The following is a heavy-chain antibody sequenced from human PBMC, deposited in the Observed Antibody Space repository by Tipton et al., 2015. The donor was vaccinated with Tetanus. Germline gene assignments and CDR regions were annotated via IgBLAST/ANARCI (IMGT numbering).Heavy chain of an antibody. CDR1: GGSISSADYY. V-gene: IGHV4-30-4*01. CDR2: INHRGGT. D-gene: IGHD6-19*01. CDR3: ASLPKHWLAPRGAP. J-gene: IGHJ5*02. Sequence: TLSLTCTVSGGSISSADYYWSWIRQPPGKGPEWIGEINHRGGTMYNPSLKSRVTISGDTSKNQFSLNLTSVTAADTAVYYCASLPKHWLAPRGAPWGQGTQVTVSS.